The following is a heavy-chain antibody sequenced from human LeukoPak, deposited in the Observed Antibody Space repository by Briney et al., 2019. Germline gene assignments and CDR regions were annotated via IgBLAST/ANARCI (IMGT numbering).Heavy chain of an antibody. J-gene: IGHJ4*02. D-gene: IGHD1-26*01. CDR1: GGSISGYN. V-gene: IGHV4-59*08. CDR3: ARRYSGSHFDY. CDR2: IYYSGST. Sequence: SETLSLTCTVYGGSISGYNWSWIRQPPGKGLEWIGYIYYSGSTNYNPSLKSRVTISVDTSKNQFSLKLTSVTAADTAVYYCARRYSGSHFDYWGQGTLVTVSS.